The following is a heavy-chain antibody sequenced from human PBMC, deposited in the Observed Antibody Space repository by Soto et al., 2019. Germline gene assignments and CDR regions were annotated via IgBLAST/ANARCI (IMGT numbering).Heavy chain of an antibody. CDR3: AGDFYYNMDV. CDR1: GFPFNGSA. J-gene: IGHJ6*02. V-gene: IGHV3-73*02. Sequence: EVPLVESGGGLVHPGGSLKLSCAASGFPFNGSAMHWVRQASGKGLEWVGRIRSKPNNYATAYAASLKGRFTISREDSKNTAYLQMNSLKTEDTAVYYCAGDFYYNMDVWGQGTTVTVSS. CDR2: IRSKPNNYAT.